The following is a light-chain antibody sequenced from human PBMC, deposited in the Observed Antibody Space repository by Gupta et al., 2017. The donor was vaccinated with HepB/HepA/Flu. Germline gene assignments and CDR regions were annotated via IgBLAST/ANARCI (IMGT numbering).Light chain of an antibody. CDR2: DDR. Sequence: SSVLTQPPSVSVAPGKTATITCGENNIGSKSVHWYQKKPGQAPVLVVYDDRDRPLGIPERFSGSNSGNTATLTISRVEAGDEADYYCQVWDGDSDHYVFGTGTKVTVL. CDR3: QVWDGDSDHYV. CDR1: NIGSKS. J-gene: IGLJ1*01. V-gene: IGLV3-21*03.